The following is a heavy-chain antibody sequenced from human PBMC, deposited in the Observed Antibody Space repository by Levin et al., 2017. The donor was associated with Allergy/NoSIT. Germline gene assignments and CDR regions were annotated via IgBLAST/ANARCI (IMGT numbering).Heavy chain of an antibody. J-gene: IGHJ4*02. CDR1: GFTFSTYW. CDR3: ALSITVFDN. V-gene: IGHV3-7*01. D-gene: IGHD3-10*01. CDR2: IKEDGSEK. Sequence: QAGGSLRLSCAASGFTFSTYWMSWVRQAPGKGLEWVANIKEDGSEKYYVDSVKGRFTISRDNAKNSLYLQMSSLRLEDTAVYYCALSITVFDNWGQGTLVTVSS.